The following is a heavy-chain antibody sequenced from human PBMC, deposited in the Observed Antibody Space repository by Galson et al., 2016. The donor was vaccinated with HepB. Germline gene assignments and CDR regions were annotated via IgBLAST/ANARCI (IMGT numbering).Heavy chain of an antibody. V-gene: IGHV3-33*01. CDR3: ARYSDYRGEHYFFGMDV. Sequence: SLRLSCAASGFSITNYGLHWVRQAPGKGLEWVAIIWYDGSNKYYAHSVRGRVTISRDNSKNTLYLQMNSLRAEDTAVYYCARYSDYRGEHYFFGMDVWGQGTTVTVSS. CDR2: IWYDGSNK. D-gene: IGHD4-23*01. J-gene: IGHJ6*02. CDR1: GFSITNYG.